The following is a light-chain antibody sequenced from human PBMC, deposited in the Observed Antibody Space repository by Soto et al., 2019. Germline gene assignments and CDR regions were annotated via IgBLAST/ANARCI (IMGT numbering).Light chain of an antibody. Sequence: QSALTQPPSASGSPGQSVTISCTGTSSDVGGYNYVSWYQQHPGQAPKLMIYDVSKRPSGVPDRFSGSKSGNTASLTVSGLQAEDEADYYCSSYAGSTPYVFGNGTKVTVL. J-gene: IGLJ1*01. CDR2: DVS. V-gene: IGLV2-8*01. CDR1: SSDVGGYNY. CDR3: SSYAGSTPYV.